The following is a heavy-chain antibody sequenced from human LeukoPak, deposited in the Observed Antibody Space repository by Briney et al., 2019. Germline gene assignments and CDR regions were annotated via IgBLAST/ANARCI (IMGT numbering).Heavy chain of an antibody. V-gene: IGHV3-23*01. J-gene: IGHJ4*02. CDR2: ISSGGGTT. Sequence: GGSLRLSCAASGLTFTSYVMSWVRQAPGKGLERVSGISSGGGTTSYADSVKGRFTISRDNSQNILYLQMNSLRADDTAIYYCARGGEARPFDYWGQGTLVTVSS. CDR3: ARGGEARPFDY. CDR1: GLTFTSYV.